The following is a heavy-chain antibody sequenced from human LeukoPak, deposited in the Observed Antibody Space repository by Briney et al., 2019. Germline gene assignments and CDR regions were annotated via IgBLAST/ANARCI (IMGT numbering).Heavy chain of an antibody. CDR2: IYYTGST. CDR3: ARRARENWYFDL. V-gene: IGHV4-59*08. Sequence: SETLSLTCTVSGGSISNYYWSWIRQPPGKGLDWIGYIYYTGSTNSNPSLKSRVTISAGTPKNQFSLKLSSVTAADTAVYYCARRARENWYFDLWGRGTLVTVSS. CDR1: GGSISNYY. J-gene: IGHJ2*01.